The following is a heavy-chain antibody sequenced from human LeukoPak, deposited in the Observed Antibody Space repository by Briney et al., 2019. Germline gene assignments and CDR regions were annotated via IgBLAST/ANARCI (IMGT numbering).Heavy chain of an antibody. D-gene: IGHD3-10*01. CDR1: GFTFSSYW. V-gene: IGHV3-7*01. Sequence: GGSLRLSCAASGFTFSSYWMSWVRQAPGKGLEWVANIKQDGSEKYYVDSVKGRFTISRDNAKNSLYLQMNSLRAEDTAVYYCARPPYYYGSGSYRYFQHWGQGTLGTGSS. CDR2: IKQDGSEK. J-gene: IGHJ1*01. CDR3: ARPPYYYGSGSYRYFQH.